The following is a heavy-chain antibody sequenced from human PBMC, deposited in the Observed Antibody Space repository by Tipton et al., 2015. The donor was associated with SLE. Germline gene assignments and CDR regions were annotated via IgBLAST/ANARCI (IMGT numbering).Heavy chain of an antibody. CDR3: AKDFRMATIKGFDY. D-gene: IGHD5-24*01. CDR2: ISWDGGST. Sequence: GSLRLSCAASGFTFDDYTMHWVRQAPGKGLEWVSLISWDGGSTYYADSVKGRFTISRDNSKNSLYLQMNSLRTEDTALYYCAKDFRMATIKGFDYWGQGTLVTVSS. CDR1: GFTFDDYT. V-gene: IGHV3-43*01. J-gene: IGHJ4*02.